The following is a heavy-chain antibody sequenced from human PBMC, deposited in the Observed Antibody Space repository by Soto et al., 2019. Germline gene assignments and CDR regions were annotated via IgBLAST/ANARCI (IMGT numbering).Heavy chain of an antibody. CDR1: GFTFSSYS. CDR2: ISLTSIYI. CDR3: VRAKVYCSGASCPTLPGAFDI. V-gene: IGHV3-21*01. Sequence: EVQLVESGGGLVKPGGSLRLSCAASGFTFSSYSMNWVRQAPGKGLEWVSSISLTSIYIYYADSVKGRFTISRDNAKNSLYLQMDSLSPEDTATYYCVRAKVYCSGASCPTLPGAFDIWGQGTMVPVSS. J-gene: IGHJ3*02. D-gene: IGHD2-15*01.